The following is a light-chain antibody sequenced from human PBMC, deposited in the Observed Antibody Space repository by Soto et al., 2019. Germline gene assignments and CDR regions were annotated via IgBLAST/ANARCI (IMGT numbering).Light chain of an antibody. J-gene: IGKJ3*01. V-gene: IGKV2-30*01. CDR3: MQAVYWLFT. Sequence: DIVLTQSPVLLPVTLGQPASISFTSSQSLVYSDGQTYLSWFQQRPGQSPRRLIYRVSNRDTGVPVGLRGSGSRISLRVGVSRGEAEDVAVEFCMQAVYWLFTLGPGTKVDIK. CDR2: RVS. CDR1: QSLVYSDGQTY.